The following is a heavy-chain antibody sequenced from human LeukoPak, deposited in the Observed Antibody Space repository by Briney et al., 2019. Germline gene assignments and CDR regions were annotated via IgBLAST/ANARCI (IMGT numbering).Heavy chain of an antibody. Sequence: GGSLRLSCAASGFTFSSYWMHWVRQAPGKGLVWVSRINSAGSSTNYADSVKGRFTISRDNSKNTLYLQMNNLRAEDTAVYYCARRDYYDSSGYSPLFDYWGQGTLVTVSS. J-gene: IGHJ4*02. D-gene: IGHD3-22*01. CDR1: GFTFSSYW. V-gene: IGHV3-74*01. CDR2: INSAGSST. CDR3: ARRDYYDSSGYSPLFDY.